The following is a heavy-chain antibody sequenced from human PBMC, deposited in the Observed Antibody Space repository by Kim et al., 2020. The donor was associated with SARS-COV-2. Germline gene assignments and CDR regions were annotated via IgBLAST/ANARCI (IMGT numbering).Heavy chain of an antibody. CDR1: GYTFTSYA. V-gene: IGHV1-3*01. CDR2: INAGNGNT. CDR3: ARVYSSSWYPLAEYFQH. Sequence: ASVKVSCKASGYTFTSYAMHWVRQAPGQRLEWMGWINAGNGNTKYSQKFQGRVTITRDTSASTAYMELSSLRSEDTAVYYCARVYSSSWYPLAEYFQHWGQGTLVTVSS. J-gene: IGHJ1*01. D-gene: IGHD6-13*01.